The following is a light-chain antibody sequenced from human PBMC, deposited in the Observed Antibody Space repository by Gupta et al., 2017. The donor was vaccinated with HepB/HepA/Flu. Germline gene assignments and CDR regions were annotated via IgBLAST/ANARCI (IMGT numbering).Light chain of an antibody. V-gene: IGLV3-27*01. CDR3: YSAADNNLGV. CDR2: KDS. J-gene: IGLJ3*02. Sequence: SKELPPPSSVSVSPGQTTRITCSGDVLAKKYARWFQQKPGQAPVLVIYKDSERPSGIPERFSGSSSGTTVTLTISGAQVEDEADYYCYSAADNNLGVFGGGTKLTVL. CDR1: VLAKKY.